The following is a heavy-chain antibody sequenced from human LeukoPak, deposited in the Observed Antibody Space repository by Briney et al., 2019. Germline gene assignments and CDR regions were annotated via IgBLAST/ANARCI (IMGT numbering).Heavy chain of an antibody. J-gene: IGHJ1*01. CDR1: GFTFSSYA. CDR2: ISYDGSNK. Sequence: GGSLRLSCAASGFTFSSYAMHWVRQAPGKGLEWVAVISYDGSNKYYADSVKGRFSISRDNSKNTLFLQMNSLRAEDAAVYYCAKDVMGALEPEYFHHWGQGTLVTVSS. CDR3: AKDVMGALEPEYFHH. V-gene: IGHV3-30-3*01. D-gene: IGHD2-8*01.